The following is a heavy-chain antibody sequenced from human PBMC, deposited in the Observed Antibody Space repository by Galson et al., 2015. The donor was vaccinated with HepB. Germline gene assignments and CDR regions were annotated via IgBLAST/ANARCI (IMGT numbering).Heavy chain of an antibody. CDR1: GFTFSSYA. J-gene: IGHJ4*02. CDR2: ISGSGGST. Sequence: SLRLSCAASGFTFSSYAMSWVRQAPGKGLEWVSAISGSGGSTYYADSVKGRFTISRDNSKNTLYLQMNSLRAEDTAVYYCARYWSGYYHHQDYWGQGTLVTVSS. V-gene: IGHV3-23*01. CDR3: ARYWSGYYHHQDY. D-gene: IGHD3-3*01.